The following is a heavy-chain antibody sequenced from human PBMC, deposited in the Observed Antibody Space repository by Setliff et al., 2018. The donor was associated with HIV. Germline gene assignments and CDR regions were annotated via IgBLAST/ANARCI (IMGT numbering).Heavy chain of an antibody. CDR2: ISSSSSSI. CDR3: VRGPQFRPH. V-gene: IGHV3-48*04. CDR1: GFTFSSYS. Sequence: GGSLRLSCAASGFTFSSYSMNWDRQAPGKGLEWLSYISSSSSSIYHADSVKGRFTISRDNTRSTLYLQMNRLRVEDTAVYYCVRGPQFRPHWGQGTLVTVSS. J-gene: IGHJ4*02.